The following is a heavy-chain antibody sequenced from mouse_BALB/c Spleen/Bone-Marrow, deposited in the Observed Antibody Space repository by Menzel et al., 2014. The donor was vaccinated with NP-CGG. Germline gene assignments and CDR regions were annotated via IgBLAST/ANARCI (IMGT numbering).Heavy chain of an antibody. CDR3: ARDRYFDI. V-gene: IGHV1-7*01. CDR2: INPSTGYT. J-gene: IGHJ1*01. Sequence: QVQLQQSGAELAKPGASVKMSCKAFGYTFTSYWMHWVKQRPGQGLEWIGYINPSTGYTEYNQKFKDKATLTADKSSSTAYMQLSSLTSEDSAVYYCARDRYFDIWGAGTTVTVSS. CDR1: GYTFTSYW.